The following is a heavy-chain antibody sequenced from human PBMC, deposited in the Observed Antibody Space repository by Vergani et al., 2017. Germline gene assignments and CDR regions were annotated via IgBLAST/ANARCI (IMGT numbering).Heavy chain of an antibody. CDR2: IRHDGIT. D-gene: IGHD2-8*01. CDR3: AREGYCTNGVCFTLIVG. J-gene: IGHJ4*02. V-gene: IGHV4-34*01. CDR1: GGSFNDYW. Sequence: QAQLQQWGAGLLKPSETLSLTCVTYGGSFNDYWWTWIRQPPGKGLEWIGEIRHDGITHYSPSLKSRVTISIDTSTHPFSLNLRSVTAADTAVYYCAREGYCTNGVCFTLIVGWGRGALVTVSS.